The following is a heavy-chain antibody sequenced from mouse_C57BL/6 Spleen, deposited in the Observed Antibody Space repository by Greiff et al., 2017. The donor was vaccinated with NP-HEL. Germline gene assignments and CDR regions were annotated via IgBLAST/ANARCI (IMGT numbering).Heavy chain of an antibody. D-gene: IGHD1-1*01. J-gene: IGHJ1*03. V-gene: IGHV1-76*01. CDR3: EREIYYYGSSYGYFDC. Sequence: VQLQQSGAELVRPGASVKLSCKASGYTFTDYYINWVKQRPGQGLEWIARIYPGSGNTYYNEKFKGKATLTAEKSSSTAYMQLRSLTSEDSAVYFCEREIYYYGSSYGYFDCWGTGTTVTVSS. CDR1: GYTFTDYY. CDR2: IYPGSGNT.